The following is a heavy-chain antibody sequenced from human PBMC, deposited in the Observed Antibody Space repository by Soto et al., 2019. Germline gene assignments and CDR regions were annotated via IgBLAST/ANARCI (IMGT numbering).Heavy chain of an antibody. D-gene: IGHD4-17*01. CDR1: GYTFTSYG. V-gene: IGHV1-18*01. J-gene: IGHJ4*02. CDR2: ISGHSGTT. Sequence: QVQLVQSGGEVKKPGASVKVSCKASGYTFTSYGISWVRQAPGQGLEWMGWISGHSGTTNNAQKFQDRVTMTTDTSTSTTYMELRSLRSDDTAVYYCARDRQNYGSFDFWGQGTLVTASS. CDR3: ARDRQNYGSFDF.